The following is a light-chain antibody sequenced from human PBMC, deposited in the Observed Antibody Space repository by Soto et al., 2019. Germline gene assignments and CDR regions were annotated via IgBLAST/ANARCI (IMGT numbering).Light chain of an antibody. CDR3: QQYNVWPLT. Sequence: EIVMTQSPATLSVSPGERATLSCRASQSVSSNLAWYQQKPGQTPKLLIYVASTSATGIPARFSGSGSGTEFTLTISSVQSEDFAVYYCQQYNVWPLTFGGGTKVEFK. J-gene: IGKJ4*01. CDR1: QSVSSN. V-gene: IGKV3-15*01. CDR2: VAS.